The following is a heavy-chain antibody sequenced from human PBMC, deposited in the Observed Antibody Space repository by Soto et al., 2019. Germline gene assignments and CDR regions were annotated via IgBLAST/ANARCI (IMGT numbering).Heavy chain of an antibody. Sequence: GASVKVSCKASGGTFSSYGISWVRQAPGQGLEWMGWISAYNGNTNYAQKLQGRVTMTTDTSTSTAYMELSSLRSDDTAVYYCARQGYCSSTSCRGTYYYYGMDVWGQGTTVTVSS. V-gene: IGHV1-18*01. J-gene: IGHJ6*02. CDR3: ARQGYCSSTSCRGTYYYYGMDV. CDR2: ISAYNGNT. D-gene: IGHD2-2*01. CDR1: GGTFSSYG.